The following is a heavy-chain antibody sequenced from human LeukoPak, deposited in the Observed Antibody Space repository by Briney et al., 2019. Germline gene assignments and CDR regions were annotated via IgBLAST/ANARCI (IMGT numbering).Heavy chain of an antibody. CDR2: ISGSGGST. CDR3: AKDKDRYRLFDY. V-gene: IGHV3-23*01. CDR1: GFTPSSYA. Sequence: GGSLRLSCAASGFTPSSYAMSWVRQAPGKGLEWVSAISGSGGSTYDADSVKGRFTISRDNSKNTLYLQMNSLRAEDTAVYYCAKDKDRYRLFDYWGQGTLVTVSS. D-gene: IGHD1-1*01. J-gene: IGHJ4*02.